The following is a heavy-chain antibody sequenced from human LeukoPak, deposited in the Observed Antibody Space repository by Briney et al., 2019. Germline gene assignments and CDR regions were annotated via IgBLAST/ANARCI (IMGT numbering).Heavy chain of an antibody. J-gene: IGHJ4*02. D-gene: IGHD2-8*02. CDR1: GFTLSSYA. Sequence: PGGSLRLSCAASGFTLSSYAMSWVRQAPGKGLEWVSGISGSGGSTYYADSVKGRFTISRDNSKNTLYLQMNSLRAEDTAVYYCAKSGSTGLGVIDYWGQGTLVTVSS. V-gene: IGHV3-23*01. CDR3: AKSGSTGLGVIDY. CDR2: ISGSGGST.